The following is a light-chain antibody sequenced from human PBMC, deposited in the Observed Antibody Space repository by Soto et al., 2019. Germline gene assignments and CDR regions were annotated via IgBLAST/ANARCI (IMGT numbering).Light chain of an antibody. CDR2: GAS. CDR1: QSISSW. CDR3: QHYNSYSEA. J-gene: IGKJ1*01. V-gene: IGKV1-5*01. Sequence: EIQMTQSPSTLSGSVVDRVTITCRASQSISSWLAWYQQKPGKAPTLLIHGASSLQSGVPSRYSGSGHGTDFTLTISSLQPEDFATYYCQHYNSYSEAFGQGTKVDIK.